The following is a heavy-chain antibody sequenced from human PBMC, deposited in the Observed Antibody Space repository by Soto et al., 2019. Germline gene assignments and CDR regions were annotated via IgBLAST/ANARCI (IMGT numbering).Heavy chain of an antibody. CDR1: GFTFGSYA. CDR2: VSGSGAAT. J-gene: IGHJ5*01. Sequence: GGSLRLSCAASGFTFGSYAMSWVRQAPGKGLEWVSAVSGSGAATYYADSVKGRFTISRDNSKNTLYLQMNSLRAEDTALYYCVKDGGIVQVQADIGISWFDSWGQGTLVTVSS. CDR3: VKDGGIVQVQADIGISWFDS. D-gene: IGHD2-15*01. V-gene: IGHV3-23*01.